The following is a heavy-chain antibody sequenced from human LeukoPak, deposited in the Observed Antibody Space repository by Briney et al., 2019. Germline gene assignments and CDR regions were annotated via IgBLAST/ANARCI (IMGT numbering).Heavy chain of an antibody. V-gene: IGHV1-2*02. CDR2: INHNSGGT. CDR3: SKDELSGSGSYQLVYYYDMDV. J-gene: IGHJ6*03. D-gene: IGHD3-10*01. Sequence: PTASLTVSCKASGYSFTGDYMCWVRQAPPERRQWMGWINHNSGGTNYAQTFQGRVTMTRDTSISPAYLKLSTLSSDDTAVYYCSKDELSGSGSYQLVYYYDMDVWGKGTTVTISS. CDR1: GYSFTGDY.